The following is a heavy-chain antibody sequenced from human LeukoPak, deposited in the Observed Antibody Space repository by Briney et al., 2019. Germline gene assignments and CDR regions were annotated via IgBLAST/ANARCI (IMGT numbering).Heavy chain of an antibody. D-gene: IGHD4-23*01. V-gene: IGHV3-7*01. J-gene: IGHJ6*03. Sequence: PGGSLRLSCAASGFTFSSYWMSWVRQAPGKGLEWVANIKQDGSEKYYVDSVKGRFTISRDNAKNSLYLQMNSLRAEDTAVYYCARDESTVVSNYYYFYMHVGGKGTTVTVSS. CDR1: GFTFSSYW. CDR2: IKQDGSEK. CDR3: ARDESTVVSNYYYFYMHV.